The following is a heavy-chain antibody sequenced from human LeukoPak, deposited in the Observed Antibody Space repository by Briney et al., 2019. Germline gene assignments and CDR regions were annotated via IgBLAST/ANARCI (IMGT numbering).Heavy chain of an antibody. CDR3: AKDVVTAAI. Sequence: GSLRLYCAASGFTFRSYTMSWVCQTPGKGLEWVSTISGSGGSTYFADSVKGRFTISRDNSKNTLYLQMNSLRGEDTAIYYCAKDVVTAAIWGQGTLVTVSS. D-gene: IGHD4-23*01. CDR1: GFTFRSYT. J-gene: IGHJ4*02. V-gene: IGHV3-23*01. CDR2: ISGSGGST.